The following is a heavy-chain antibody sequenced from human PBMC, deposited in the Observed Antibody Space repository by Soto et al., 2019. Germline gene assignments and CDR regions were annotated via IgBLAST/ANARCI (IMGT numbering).Heavy chain of an antibody. D-gene: IGHD2-15*01. CDR1: GFTFSRYA. CDR3: AKTVVAATYVDY. V-gene: IGHV3-23*01. J-gene: IGHJ4*02. CDR2: ISGSGGST. Sequence: EVQLLESGGGLVQPGGSLRLSCAASGFTFSRYAMSWVRQAPGKGLEWVSAISGSGGSTYYADSVKGRFTISRDNSKNPLYLQMNSLRAEDTAVYYCAKTVVAATYVDYWGQGTLVTGSS.